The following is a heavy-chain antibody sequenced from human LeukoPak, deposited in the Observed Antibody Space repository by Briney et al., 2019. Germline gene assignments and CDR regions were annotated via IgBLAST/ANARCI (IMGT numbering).Heavy chain of an antibody. CDR3: ARGSSTSGFQH. CDR2: INPNSGGT. CDR1: GYTFTSYA. D-gene: IGHD2-2*01. J-gene: IGHJ1*01. Sequence: ASVKVSCKASGYTFTSYAMHWVRQAPGQRLEWMGWINPNSGGTNYAQKFQGRVTMTRDASISTAYMELSRLRSDDTAVYYCARGSSTSGFQHWGQGTLVTVSS. V-gene: IGHV1-2*02.